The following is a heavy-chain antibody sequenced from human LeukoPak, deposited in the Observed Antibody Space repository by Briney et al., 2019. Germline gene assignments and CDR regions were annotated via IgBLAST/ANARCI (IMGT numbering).Heavy chain of an antibody. J-gene: IGHJ4*02. D-gene: IGHD4-23*01. CDR2: IYYGGTN. Sequence: SETLSLTCTVSGGSISSWTYYWGWIRQPPGKGLEWIGTIYYGGTNYYNPSLKSGVTISVDTSKNQFSLNLNSVTAADTAVYYCAYGSNSAADHWGQGTLVTVSS. V-gene: IGHV4-39*01. CDR1: GGSISSWTYY. CDR3: AYGSNSAADH.